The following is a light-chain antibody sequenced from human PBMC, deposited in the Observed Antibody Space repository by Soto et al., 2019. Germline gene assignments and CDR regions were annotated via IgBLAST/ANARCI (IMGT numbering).Light chain of an antibody. CDR2: AAS. Sequence: DIQMTQSPSSVSASVGARVTITCRASQGISRWLAWYQQKPGKAPKLLIHAASSLQSGVPSRFSGSGSGTDFTLTISSLQSEDFAIYYCQQANSFPWTFGQGTKVEIE. CDR1: QGISRW. J-gene: IGKJ1*01. V-gene: IGKV1-12*01. CDR3: QQANSFPWT.